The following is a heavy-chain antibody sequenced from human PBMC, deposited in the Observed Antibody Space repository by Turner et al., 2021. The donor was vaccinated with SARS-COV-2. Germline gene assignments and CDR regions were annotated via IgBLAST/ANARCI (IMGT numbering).Heavy chain of an antibody. CDR2: ISYDGSNK. Sequence: QVQLVESGGGVVQPWRSLRLSCAASGFTFSSYAMNWVRQAPGKGLEWVAVISYDGSNKYYADSVKGRFTISRDNSKTTLYLQMNSLRAEDTAVYYCAGIQSYDRSDYYGMDVWGQGTTVTVSS. D-gene: IGHD3-22*01. CDR3: AGIQSYDRSDYYGMDV. CDR1: GFTFSSYA. J-gene: IGHJ6*02. V-gene: IGHV3-30-3*01.